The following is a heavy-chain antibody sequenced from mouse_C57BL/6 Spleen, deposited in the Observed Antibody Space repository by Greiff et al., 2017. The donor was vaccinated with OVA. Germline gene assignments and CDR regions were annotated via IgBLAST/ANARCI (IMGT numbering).Heavy chain of an antibody. CDR1: GFSFNTYA. CDR3: VGEGGYYSNIETWFAY. Sequence: EVKLLESGGGLVQPKGSLKLSCAASGFSFNTYAMNWVRQAPGKGLEWVARIRSKSNNYATYYADSVKDRFTISRDDSESMLYLQMNNLKTEDTAMYYCVGEGGYYSNIETWFAYWGKGTLVTVSA. CDR2: IRSKSNNYAT. D-gene: IGHD2-5*01. V-gene: IGHV10-1*01. J-gene: IGHJ3*01.